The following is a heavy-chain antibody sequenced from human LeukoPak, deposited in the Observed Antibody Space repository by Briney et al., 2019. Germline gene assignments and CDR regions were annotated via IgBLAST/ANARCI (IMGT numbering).Heavy chain of an antibody. D-gene: IGHD5-18*01. CDR2: IYYSGNT. V-gene: IGHV4-59*01. CDR3: ARGASGYSYG. CDR1: GGSISNYY. J-gene: IGHJ4*02. Sequence: SETLSLTCTVSGGSISNYYWSWIRQPPGKGLEWIGNIYYSGNTNYNPSLKSRVTISIDTSKNQFSLSLRSVTAADTAVYYCARGASGYSYGWGQGTLVTVSS.